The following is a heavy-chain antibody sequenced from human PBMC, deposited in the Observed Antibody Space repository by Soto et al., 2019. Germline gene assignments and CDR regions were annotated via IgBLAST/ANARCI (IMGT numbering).Heavy chain of an antibody. D-gene: IGHD6-19*01. CDR2: SNWDGDDT. CDR3: ARGDIAVAVSSDY. Sequence: EVHVVESGGRMVRPGESLRLSCAASGFNFEEYGMTWVRQAPGKGLEWVAGSNWDGDDTGYADSVQGRFTISRDNAKKFLYLQMNSLRVEDTALYYCARGDIAVAVSSDYWGQGTLVTVSS. J-gene: IGHJ4*02. V-gene: IGHV3-20*04. CDR1: GFNFEEYG.